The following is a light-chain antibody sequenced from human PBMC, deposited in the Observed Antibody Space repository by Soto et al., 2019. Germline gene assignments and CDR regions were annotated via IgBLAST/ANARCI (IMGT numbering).Light chain of an antibody. CDR2: DDS. J-gene: IGKJ3*01. Sequence: DIQMTQSPSTLSASVGDRVTITCRASQSISSWLAWYQQKPGKAPKLLIYDDSSLESGVPSRFSGSGSGTEFTLTISSLQPDDVATYYCQQYNSYPFTVGPGTKVDIK. CDR3: QQYNSYPFT. CDR1: QSISSW. V-gene: IGKV1-5*01.